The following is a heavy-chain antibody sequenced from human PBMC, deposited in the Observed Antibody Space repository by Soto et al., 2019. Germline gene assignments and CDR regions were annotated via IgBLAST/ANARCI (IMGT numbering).Heavy chain of an antibody. CDR2: IDPSDSYT. CDR1: GYSFTSYW. V-gene: IGHV5-10-1*01. CDR3: ARSLSSSNYYYGMDV. D-gene: IGHD6-6*01. J-gene: IGHJ6*02. Sequence: GESLKISCKGSGYSFTSYWISWVRQMPGKGLEWMGRIDPSDSYTNYSPSFQGHVTISADKSISTAYLQWSSLKASDTAMYYCARSLSSSNYYYGMDVWGQGTTVTV.